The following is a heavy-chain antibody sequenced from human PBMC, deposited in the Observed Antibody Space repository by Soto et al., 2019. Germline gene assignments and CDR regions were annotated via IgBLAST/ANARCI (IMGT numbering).Heavy chain of an antibody. V-gene: IGHV3-23*01. CDR1: EFTFSTYA. J-gene: IGHJ4*02. CDR2: ISGSGGST. CDR3: AKSYSSNWYDYFDY. Sequence: GGSLRLSCAASEFTFSTYAMSWVRQAPGKGLEWVSAISGSGGSTYYADSVKGRFTISRDTSKNTLYLQMNSLRAEDTALYYCAKSYSSNWYDYFDYWGQGTLVTVYS. D-gene: IGHD6-13*01.